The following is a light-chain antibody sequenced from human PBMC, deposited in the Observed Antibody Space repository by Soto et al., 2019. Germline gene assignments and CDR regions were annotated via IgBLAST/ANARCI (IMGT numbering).Light chain of an antibody. CDR3: QQYNTFWT. J-gene: IGKJ1*01. CDR1: QTISSW. V-gene: IGKV1-5*03. Sequence: LSTLSGSVGDKVTITCRASQTISSWLAWYQQKPGKAPKLLIYKASTLKSGVPSRFSGSGSGTEFTLTISSLQPDDFATYYCQQYNTFWTFGQGTKVDIK. CDR2: KAS.